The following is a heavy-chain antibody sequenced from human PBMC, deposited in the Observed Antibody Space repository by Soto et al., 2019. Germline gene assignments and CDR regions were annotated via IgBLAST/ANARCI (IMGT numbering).Heavy chain of an antibody. CDR2: IHSSGSI. CDR3: ARDLDGLHDDTSGPFPRPG. J-gene: IGHJ1*01. V-gene: IGHV4-30-4*02. CDR1: GGSISSDDYD. D-gene: IGHD3-22*01. Sequence: ASETLSLTCTVSGGSISSDDYDWSWIRQAPGRGREWIGYIHSSGSIYYNPSLKSRAPLSIDTAGNQFSLKVSSVTVADTAVDYCARDLDGLHDDTSGPFPRPGWGQGTLVTVSS.